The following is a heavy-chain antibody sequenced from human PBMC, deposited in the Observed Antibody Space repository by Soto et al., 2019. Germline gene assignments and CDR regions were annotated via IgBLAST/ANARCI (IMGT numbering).Heavy chain of an antibody. CDR2: IYYSGST. CDR1: GGSISSGGYY. V-gene: IGHV4-31*03. Sequence: SETLSLTCTVSGGSISSGGYYWSWIRQHPGKGLEWIGYIYYSGSTYYNPSLKSRVTISVDTSKNQFSLKLSSVTAADTAVYYCARDREYYDSSGYSGDAFDIWGQGTMVTVSS. CDR3: ARDREYYDSSGYSGDAFDI. D-gene: IGHD3-22*01. J-gene: IGHJ3*02.